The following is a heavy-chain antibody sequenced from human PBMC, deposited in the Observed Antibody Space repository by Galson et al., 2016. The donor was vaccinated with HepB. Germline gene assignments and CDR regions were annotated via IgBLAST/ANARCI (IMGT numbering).Heavy chain of an antibody. CDR3: ARGLGFCTSSSCRPVDYYGMDV. CDR2: IYRSGSA. Sequence: TLSLTCTVSGASISSDGYYWSWVRQHPEKGLEWMGNIYRSGSAYYNPSLKSRVTMSVDTSKNQFSLKMRSVTAADTAVFYCARGLGFCTSSSCRPVDYYGMDVWGQGTTVTVSS. CDR1: GASISSDGYY. D-gene: IGHD2-2*01. V-gene: IGHV4-31*03. J-gene: IGHJ6*02.